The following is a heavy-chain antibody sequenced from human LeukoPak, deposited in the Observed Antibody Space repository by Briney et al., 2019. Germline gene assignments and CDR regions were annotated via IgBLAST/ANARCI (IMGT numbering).Heavy chain of an antibody. V-gene: IGHV1-69*05. D-gene: IGHD3-22*01. CDR2: IIPIFGTA. Sequence: SVKVSCKASGGTFSSYAISWVQQAPGQGLERMGRIIPIFGTANYAQKFQGRVTITTDESTSTAYMELSSLRSEDTAVYYCASSYYDSSGFFDYWGQGTLVTVSS. J-gene: IGHJ4*02. CDR3: ASSYYDSSGFFDY. CDR1: GGTFSSYA.